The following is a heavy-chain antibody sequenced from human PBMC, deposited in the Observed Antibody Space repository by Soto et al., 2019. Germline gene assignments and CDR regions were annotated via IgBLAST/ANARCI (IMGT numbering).Heavy chain of an antibody. Sequence: QVQLVQSGAEVKKPGSSVKVSCKASGGTFSSYAISWVRQAPGQGLEWMGGIIPIFGTANYAQKFQGRVTIPADESTSTAYMELSSLRSEDTAVYYCARDGDYYDSSGAYWYFDLWGRGTLVTVSS. D-gene: IGHD3-22*01. CDR2: IIPIFGTA. J-gene: IGHJ2*01. V-gene: IGHV1-69*12. CDR3: ARDGDYYDSSGAYWYFDL. CDR1: GGTFSSYA.